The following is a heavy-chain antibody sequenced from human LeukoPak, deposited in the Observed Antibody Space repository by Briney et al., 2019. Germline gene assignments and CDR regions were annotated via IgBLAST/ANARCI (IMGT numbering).Heavy chain of an antibody. J-gene: IGHJ5*02. Sequence: PSQTLSLTCTVSGGSITSGGYYWSWIRQHPGTGLEWIGYISYSGSTYYNPSLESRIAISIDPSKSQFSLKLTSVTAADTAVYYCARSYCSGGTCYSENWFDPWGQGTLVTVSS. CDR2: ISYSGST. D-gene: IGHD2-15*01. CDR3: ARSYCSGGTCYSENWFDP. V-gene: IGHV4-31*03. CDR1: GGSITSGGYY.